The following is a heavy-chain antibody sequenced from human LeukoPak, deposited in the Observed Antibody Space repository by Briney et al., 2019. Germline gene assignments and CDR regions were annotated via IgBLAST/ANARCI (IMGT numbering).Heavy chain of an antibody. Sequence: GRSLRLSCAASGFIFSNYGMHWVRQAPGRGLEWLTLIWFDGSNKYYVDSVRGRFTISRDNAKNSLFLQMNSLRAEDTAVYYCARAVGPFDIWGQGTIVIVSS. V-gene: IGHV3-33*01. CDR2: IWFDGSNK. CDR3: ARAVGPFDI. CDR1: GFIFSNYG. J-gene: IGHJ3*02.